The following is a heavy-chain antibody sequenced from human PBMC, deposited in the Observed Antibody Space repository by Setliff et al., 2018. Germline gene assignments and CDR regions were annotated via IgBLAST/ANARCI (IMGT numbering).Heavy chain of an antibody. CDR3: ANHNPARWAVYTTPIDS. D-gene: IGHD6-19*01. J-gene: IGHJ4*02. Sequence: GGSLRLSCAASGFTFSNYRMHWVRQAPGKGLEWVAVIWGDGGTKYHADSVKGRFTISRDNSKNTLYLQMNNLRDEDTAVYYCANHNPARWAVYTTPIDSWGQGTLVTVSS. CDR1: GFTFSNYR. V-gene: IGHV3-33*03. CDR2: IWGDGGTK.